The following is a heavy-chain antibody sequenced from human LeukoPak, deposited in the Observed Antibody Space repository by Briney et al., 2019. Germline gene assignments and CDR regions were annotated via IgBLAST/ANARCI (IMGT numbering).Heavy chain of an antibody. Sequence: PGGSLRLSCAASGFTFSSYSMNWVRQAPGKGLEWVSSISSSSSYIYYADSVKGRFTISRDNAKNSLYLQMNSLRAEDTAVYYCARDRAMGYMVRGTHPGYWGQGTLVTVSS. CDR1: GFTFSSYS. CDR2: ISSSSSYI. CDR3: ARDRAMGYMVRGTHPGY. D-gene: IGHD3-10*01. V-gene: IGHV3-21*01. J-gene: IGHJ4*02.